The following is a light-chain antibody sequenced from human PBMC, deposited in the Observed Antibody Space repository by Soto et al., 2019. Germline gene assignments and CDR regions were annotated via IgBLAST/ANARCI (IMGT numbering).Light chain of an antibody. CDR1: QSVSSN. J-gene: IGKJ1*01. Sequence: EIVMTQSPATLSVSPGERATLSCRASQSVSSNLAWYXXKAGQALXLLIHRPSTTAPVLTATLSGSGSGTQITPTIRHLQSEDFAVYYCQQYDYWPRTFGQETNLDI. V-gene: IGKV3-15*01. CDR3: QQYDYWPRT. CDR2: RPS.